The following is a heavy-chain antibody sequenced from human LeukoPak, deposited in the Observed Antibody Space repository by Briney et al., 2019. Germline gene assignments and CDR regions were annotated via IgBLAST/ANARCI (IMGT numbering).Heavy chain of an antibody. CDR3: ARDTLGYCSGGSCYGMDV. J-gene: IGHJ6*02. CDR2: ISAYNGNT. V-gene: IGHV1-18*01. CDR1: VYTFTNYG. Sequence: ASVTVSFTSSVYTFTNYGISWVRQAPGQGREGMGWISAYNGNTNYAQKLQGRVTMTTDTSTSTAYMELRSLRSDDTAVYYCARDTLGYCSGGSCYGMDVWGQGTTVTVSS. D-gene: IGHD2-15*01.